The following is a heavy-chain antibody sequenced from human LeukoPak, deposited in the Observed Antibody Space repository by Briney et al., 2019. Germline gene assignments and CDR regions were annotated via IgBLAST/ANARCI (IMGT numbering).Heavy chain of an antibody. J-gene: IGHJ6*02. D-gene: IGHD3-22*01. V-gene: IGHV3-53*01. CDR2: IYSGGST. CDR1: GFIFSNNY. CDR3: ARDTKGYDSSGYFISGYYGMDV. Sequence: GGSLRLSCAASGFIFSNNYMSWVRQASGKGLEWVSVIYSGGSTYYADSVKGRFTISRDKSKNTLYLQMNSLRAEDTAVYYCARDTKGYDSSGYFISGYYGMDVWGRGTTVTVSS.